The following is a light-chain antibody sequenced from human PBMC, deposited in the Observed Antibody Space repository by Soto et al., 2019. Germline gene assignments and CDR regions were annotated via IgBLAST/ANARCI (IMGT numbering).Light chain of an antibody. J-gene: IGKJ4*01. V-gene: IGKV3-15*01. CDR3: QQYHNWPPLT. Sequence: EVLMTQSPATLSVSPGERATVSCRASESVSRNLAWYQQKPGQAPRLLIYGASTRATGIPARFSGSGSGTEFTLTISSLQSEDFAVYYCQQYHNWPPLTFGGGTKVEIK. CDR1: ESVSRN. CDR2: GAS.